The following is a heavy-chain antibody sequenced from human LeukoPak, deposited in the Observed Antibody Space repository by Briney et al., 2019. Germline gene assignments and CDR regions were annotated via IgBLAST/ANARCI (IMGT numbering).Heavy chain of an antibody. V-gene: IGHV3-48*02. CDR3: ARLAAAGTGEDY. CDR1: GFTFSTYD. Sequence: GGSLRLSCAASGFTFSTYDMNWVRQAPGKGLEWVSYISSSSSTIHYADSVKGRFTISRDNAKNSLYLQMNSLRDEDTAVYYCARLAAAGTGEDYWGQGTLVTVSS. J-gene: IGHJ4*02. CDR2: ISSSSSTI. D-gene: IGHD6-13*01.